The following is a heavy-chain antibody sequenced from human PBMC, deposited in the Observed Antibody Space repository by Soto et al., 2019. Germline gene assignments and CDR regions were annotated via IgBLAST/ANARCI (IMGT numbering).Heavy chain of an antibody. CDR3: AKDRGSGSYAANYYYYGMDV. V-gene: IGHV3-9*01. J-gene: IGHJ6*02. D-gene: IGHD3-10*01. CDR1: GFMFDDYG. CDR2: ISWNSGSI. Sequence: GGSLRLSCGASGFMFDDYGSHWVRQATGRGLQWVSGISWNSGSIGYADSVKGRFTISRDNAKKSLYLQMNSLRAEDTALYYCAKDRGSGSYAANYYYYGMDVWGQGTTVTVSS.